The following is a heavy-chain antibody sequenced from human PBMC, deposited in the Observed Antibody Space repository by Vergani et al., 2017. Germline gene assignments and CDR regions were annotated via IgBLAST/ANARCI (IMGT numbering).Heavy chain of an antibody. CDR1: GFTFSSYW. D-gene: IGHD3-22*01. V-gene: IGHV3-7*03. Sequence: EVQLVESGGGLVKPGGSPRLSCAASGFTFSSYWMSWVRQAPGKGLEWVANIKQDGSEKYYVDSVKGRFTISRDNAKNSLYLQMNSLRAEDTAVYYCARDYYDSSGYSDWYYYYGMDVWGQGTTVTVSS. J-gene: IGHJ6*02. CDR3: ARDYYDSSGYSDWYYYYGMDV. CDR2: IKQDGSEK.